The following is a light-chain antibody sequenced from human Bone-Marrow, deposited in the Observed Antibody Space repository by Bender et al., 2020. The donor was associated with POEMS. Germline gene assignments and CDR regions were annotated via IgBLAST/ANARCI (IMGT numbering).Light chain of an antibody. CDR2: DVN. J-gene: IGLJ3*02. Sequence: SALTQPRSVSGSPGQSVTISCTGTSSNVVISNYIAWYQHLPGRAPKLLIYDVNKRPAGVPDRFSGSKSGATASLTISGLQAEDEGDYYCCPYVGNFWVFGGGTTLTVL. CDR1: SSNVVISNY. CDR3: CPYVGNFWV. V-gene: IGLV2-11*01.